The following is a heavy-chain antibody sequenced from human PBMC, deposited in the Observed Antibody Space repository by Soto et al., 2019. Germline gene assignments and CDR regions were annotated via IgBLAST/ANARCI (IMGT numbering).Heavy chain of an antibody. CDR3: ARYSPELWFGELSWFDP. J-gene: IGHJ5*02. CDR1: GGSFSGYY. CDR2: INHSGST. D-gene: IGHD3-10*01. V-gene: IGHV4-34*01. Sequence: SETLSLTCAVYGGSFSGYYWSWIRQPPGKGLEWIGEINHSGSTNYNPSLKSRVTISVDTSKNQFSLKLSSVTAADTAVYYCARYSPELWFGELSWFDPWCQGTLVT.